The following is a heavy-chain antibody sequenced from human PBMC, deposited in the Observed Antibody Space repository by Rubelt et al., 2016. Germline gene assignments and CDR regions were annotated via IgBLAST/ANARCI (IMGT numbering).Heavy chain of an antibody. CDR3: ARSDIVATITDY. V-gene: IGHV3-48*03. D-gene: IGHD5-12*01. CDR2: ISSSGSTI. J-gene: IGHJ4*02. CDR1: GFTFSSYE. Sequence: EVQLVESGGGLVQPGGSLRLSCAASGFTFSSYEMNWVRQAPGKGLEWVSYISSSGSTIYYADSVKGRFTSSRDNAKNSLYLLMNGLRAEDTAVYYCARSDIVATITDYWGQGTLVTVSS.